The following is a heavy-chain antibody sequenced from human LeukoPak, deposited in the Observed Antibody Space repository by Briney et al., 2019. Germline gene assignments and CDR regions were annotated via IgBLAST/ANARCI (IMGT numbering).Heavy chain of an antibody. CDR1: GFTFSDYY. Sequence: PGGSLRLSCAASGFTFSDYYMSWIRQAPGKGLEWVSYISSSSSTIYYADSVKGRFTISRDNAKNSLYLQMNSLRAEDTAVYYCARDRSDIVVVPAAMGDYWGQGTLVTVSS. V-gene: IGHV3-11*04. D-gene: IGHD2-2*01. J-gene: IGHJ4*02. CDR2: ISSSSSTI. CDR3: ARDRSDIVVVPAAMGDY.